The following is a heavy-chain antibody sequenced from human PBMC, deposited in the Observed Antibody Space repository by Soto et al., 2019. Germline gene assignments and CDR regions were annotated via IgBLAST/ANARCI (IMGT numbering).Heavy chain of an antibody. Sequence: EVQLLESGGGLVQPGGSLRLSCAASGFTFSSYAMSWVRQAPGKGLEWVSVISGSGGSTYYADSVKGRFTISRDNSQDTLYLQMNSLRAEDTAVYYCAKRGAGHYFDYWGQGTLVTVSS. CDR3: AKRGAGHYFDY. CDR2: ISGSGGST. D-gene: IGHD6-19*01. V-gene: IGHV3-23*01. J-gene: IGHJ4*02. CDR1: GFTFSSYA.